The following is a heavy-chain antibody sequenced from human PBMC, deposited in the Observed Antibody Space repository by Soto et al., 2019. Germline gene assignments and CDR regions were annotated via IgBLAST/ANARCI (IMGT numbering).Heavy chain of an antibody. CDR3: ARSRHYYGMDV. Sequence: SGPTLVNPSHTLTLTCTFSGFSLSTSGMCVSWIRQPPGKALEWLALIDWDDDKYYSTSLKTRLTISKDTSKNQVVLTMTNMDHVDTATYYCARSRHYYGMDVRGQGTMVPDSS. V-gene: IGHV2-70*01. CDR1: GFSLSTSGMC. J-gene: IGHJ6*02. CDR2: IDWDDDK.